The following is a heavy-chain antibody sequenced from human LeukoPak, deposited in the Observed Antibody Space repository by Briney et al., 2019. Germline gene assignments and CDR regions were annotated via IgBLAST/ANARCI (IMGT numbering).Heavy chain of an antibody. V-gene: IGHV3-15*01. J-gene: IGHJ4*02. CDR1: GFTFSNTR. CDR3: TRYKYGSYYGSYYFDH. CDR2: IKSKSDGGTI. Sequence: GGSLRLPCAAAGFTFSNTRVSWVPQAPGKGREWVGRIKSKSDGGTIDYAAPVKGRFTISRDDSKNTVYLQLNSPKTEDTGMYYCTRYKYGSYYGSYYFDHWGQGTLVTVSS. D-gene: IGHD3-10*01.